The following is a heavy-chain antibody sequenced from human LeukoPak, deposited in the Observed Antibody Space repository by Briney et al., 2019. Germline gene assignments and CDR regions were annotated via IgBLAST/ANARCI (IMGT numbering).Heavy chain of an antibody. D-gene: IGHD3-3*01. J-gene: IGHJ5*02. CDR3: ARHSGLRSPFDP. CDR2: IYHSGST. Sequence: PSETLSLTCTASGGSISTYYWNWIRQPPGKGLEWIGYIYHSGSTNYNPSLQSRVTISVDTSKNQFSLNLNSVTAADTSVYYCARHSGLRSPFDPWGQGTLVTVSS. V-gene: IGHV4-59*08. CDR1: GGSISTYY.